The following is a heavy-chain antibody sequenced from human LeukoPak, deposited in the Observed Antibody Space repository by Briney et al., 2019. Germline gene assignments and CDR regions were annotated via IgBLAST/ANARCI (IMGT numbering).Heavy chain of an antibody. V-gene: IGHV1-69*05. CDR3: ASYDSFGAFDI. D-gene: IGHD3-22*01. J-gene: IGHJ3*02. Sequence: GSSVKVSCKASGGTCSSYAISWLRQATGQGLEWMGRIIPIFGTANYAQKFQGRVTITTDESTSTAYMELSSLRSEDTAVYYCASYDSFGAFDIWGQGTMVTVSS. CDR1: GGTCSSYA. CDR2: IIPIFGTA.